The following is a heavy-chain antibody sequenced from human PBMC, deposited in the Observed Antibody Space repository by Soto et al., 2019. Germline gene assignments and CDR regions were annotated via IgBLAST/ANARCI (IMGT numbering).Heavy chain of an antibody. CDR3: ARRRGFPYYYGMDV. CDR2: IYHSGST. CDR1: GGSISSGCYS. V-gene: IGHV4-30-2*01. J-gene: IGHJ6*02. D-gene: IGHD5-12*01. Sequence: SETQCLTCAVSGGSISSGCYSWSWIRQPPGKGLEWIGYIYHSGSTYYNPSLKSRVTISVDRSKNQFSLKLSSVTAADTAVYYCARRRGFPYYYGMDVWGQGTTVTVSS.